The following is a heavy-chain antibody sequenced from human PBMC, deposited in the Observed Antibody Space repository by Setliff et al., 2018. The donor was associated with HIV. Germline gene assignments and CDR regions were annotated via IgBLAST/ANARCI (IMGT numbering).Heavy chain of an antibody. J-gene: IGHJ1*01. V-gene: IGHV4-38-2*02. Sequence: SETVSLTCTVSGSSISSNYYWAWIRQAPGKGLEWIGCIDASANTYYIPSFKSRATISIDTSKNQLSLKLRSVTAADTAVYYCARHYSSSWYPYFQHWGQGTLVTVSS. CDR1: GSSISSNYY. CDR3: ARHYSSSWYPYFQH. D-gene: IGHD6-13*01. CDR2: IDASANT.